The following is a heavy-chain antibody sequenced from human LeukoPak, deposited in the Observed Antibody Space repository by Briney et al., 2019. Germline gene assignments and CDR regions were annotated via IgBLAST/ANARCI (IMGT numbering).Heavy chain of an antibody. CDR1: GYTFTSYG. CDR2: ISAYNGNT. D-gene: IGHD2-21*02. Sequence: GASVKVSCKASGYTFTSYGISWVRQAPGQGLEWMGWISAYNGNTNYAQKLQGRVTMTTDTSTRTAYMELRSLRSDDTAVYYCASVMTSPYYYGMDVWGQGTTVTVSS. CDR3: ASVMTSPYYYGMDV. J-gene: IGHJ6*02. V-gene: IGHV1-18*01.